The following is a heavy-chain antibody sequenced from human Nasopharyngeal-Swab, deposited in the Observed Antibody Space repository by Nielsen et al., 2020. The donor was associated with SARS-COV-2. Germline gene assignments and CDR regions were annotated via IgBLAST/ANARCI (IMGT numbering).Heavy chain of an antibody. D-gene: IGHD3-16*02. Sequence: GESLKISCSASGFTFNSYSMHWVRQAPGKGLQWVASIKEDGTYRTHADSVRGRFTISRDNAKNSLYLQMNSLRAGDTAIYYCARNLLGFIALDYWGQGTLVTVSS. CDR2: IKEDGTYR. CDR1: GFTFNSYS. CDR3: ARNLLGFIALDY. V-gene: IGHV3-7*04. J-gene: IGHJ4*02.